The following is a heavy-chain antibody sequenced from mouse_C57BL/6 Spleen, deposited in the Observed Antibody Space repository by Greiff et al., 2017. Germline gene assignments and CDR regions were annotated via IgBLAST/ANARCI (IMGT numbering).Heavy chain of an antibody. CDR1: GYAFSSSW. J-gene: IGHJ4*01. Sequence: VQLQQSGPELVKPGASVKISCKASGYAFSSSWMNWVKQRPGKGLEWIGRIYPGDGDTNYNGKFKGKATLTADKSSSTAYMQLSSLTSEDSAVYFCARYGYYAPYYYAMDYWCQGTSVTVSS. V-gene: IGHV1-82*01. CDR3: ARYGYYAPYYYAMDY. CDR2: IYPGDGDT. D-gene: IGHD2-3*01.